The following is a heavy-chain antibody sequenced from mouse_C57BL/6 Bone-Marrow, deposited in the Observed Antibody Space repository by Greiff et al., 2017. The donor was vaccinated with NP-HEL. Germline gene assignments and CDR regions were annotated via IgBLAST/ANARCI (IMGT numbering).Heavy chain of an antibody. CDR3: TREAVCHLGGRGEGFAY. Sequence: VQLQESGAELVRPGASVTLSCKASGYTFTDYEMHWVKQTPVHGLEWIGAIDPETGGTAYNQKFKGKAILTADKSSSTAYMGLRSLTSEDSAVYYCTREAVCHLGGRGEGFAYWGQGTLVTVSA. D-gene: IGHD3-3*01. CDR1: GYTFTDYE. J-gene: IGHJ3*01. V-gene: IGHV1-15*01. CDR2: IDPETGGT.